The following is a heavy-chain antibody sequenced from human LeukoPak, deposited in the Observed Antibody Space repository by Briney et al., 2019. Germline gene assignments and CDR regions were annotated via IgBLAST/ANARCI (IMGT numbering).Heavy chain of an antibody. CDR1: GFTFSSYG. V-gene: IGHV3-30*18. CDR3: AKGSLWFGELNWFDP. D-gene: IGHD3-10*01. J-gene: IGHJ5*02. CDR2: ISYDGSNK. Sequence: GGSLRLSCAASGFTFSSYGMHWVRQAPGKGLEWVAVISYDGSNKYYADSVKGRFTISRDNSKNTLYLQMNSLRAEDTAVYYCAKGSLWFGELNWFDPWGQGTLVTVSS.